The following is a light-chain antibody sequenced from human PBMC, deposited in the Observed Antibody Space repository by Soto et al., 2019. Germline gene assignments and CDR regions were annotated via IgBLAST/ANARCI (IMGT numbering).Light chain of an antibody. CDR2: GNS. CDR3: QYYDSSLSGAV. J-gene: IGLJ7*01. V-gene: IGLV1-40*01. Sequence: QSVLTQPPSVSGAPGQRVTISCTGSSSNIGAGYDVHWYQQLPGTAPKLLIYGNSNRPSGVPERFSGSKSGTSASLAITGLQAEDEADYYCQYYDSSLSGAVFGGGTQLTVL. CDR1: SSNIGAGYD.